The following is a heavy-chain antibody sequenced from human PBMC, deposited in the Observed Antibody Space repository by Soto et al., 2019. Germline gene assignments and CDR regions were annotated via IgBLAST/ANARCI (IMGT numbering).Heavy chain of an antibody. J-gene: IGHJ4*02. CDR3: ARDLIDVGAKTLDY. CDR1: GFTFSSYS. CDR2: ISSSSSYI. V-gene: IGHV3-21*01. D-gene: IGHD1-26*01. Sequence: EVQLVESGGGLVKPGGSLRLSCAASGFTFSSYSMNWVRQAPGKGLEWVSSISSSSSYIYYADSVKGRFTISRDNAKNSLYLQMNSLRAEDTAVYYCARDLIDVGAKTLDYWGQGTLVTVSS.